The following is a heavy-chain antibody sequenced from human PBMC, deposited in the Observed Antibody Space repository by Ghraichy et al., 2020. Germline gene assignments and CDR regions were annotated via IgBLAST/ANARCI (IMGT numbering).Heavy chain of an antibody. CDR2: IYYSGST. CDR3: ARYSRFPYFGMDV. D-gene: IGHD5-18*01. V-gene: IGHV4-61*01. CDR1: GGSVSSGSYY. Sequence: SETLSLTCTVSGGSVSSGSYYWSWIRQPPGKGLEWIGYIYYSGSTNYNPSLKSRVTISVDTSKNQFSLKLSSVTAADTAVYYCARYSRFPYFGMDVWGQGTTVTVSS. J-gene: IGHJ6*02.